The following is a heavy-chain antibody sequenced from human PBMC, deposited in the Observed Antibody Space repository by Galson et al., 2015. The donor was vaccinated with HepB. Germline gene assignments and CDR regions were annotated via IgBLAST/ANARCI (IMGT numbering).Heavy chain of an antibody. Sequence: SLRLSCAASGFTFRSYAMSWVRQAPGKGLEWVSVITGGGLFTYYADSVKGRFTISRDNSKKTLYLQMNSLRAEDTAVYYCARLGFNTAIPCWGQGTLVAVSS. CDR1: GFTFRSYA. CDR3: ARLGFNTAIPC. J-gene: IGHJ4*02. CDR2: ITGGGLFT. D-gene: IGHD5-18*01. V-gene: IGHV3-23*01.